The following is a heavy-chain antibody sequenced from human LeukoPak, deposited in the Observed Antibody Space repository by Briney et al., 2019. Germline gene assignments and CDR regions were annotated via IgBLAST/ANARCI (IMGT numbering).Heavy chain of an antibody. CDR2: INDSGST. J-gene: IGHJ4*02. V-gene: IGHV4-59*01. CDR1: GDSMNNYY. D-gene: IGHD3-10*01. Sequence: SETLSLTCNVFGDSMNNYYWSWIRQPPGKGLEWIGNINDSGSTNSNSSLKSRATISVDMSRKHFFLDLSSVTAADTAVYYCARAVHYSGTSDQYTGGWYYFDLWGQGTLVTVSS. CDR3: ARAVHYSGTSDQYTGGWYYFDL.